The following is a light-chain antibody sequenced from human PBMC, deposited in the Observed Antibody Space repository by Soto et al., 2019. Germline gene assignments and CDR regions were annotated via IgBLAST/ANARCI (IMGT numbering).Light chain of an antibody. CDR3: SSFAGGGNPVL. Sequence: QSALTQPPSASGSLGQSVPISCTGTSSDVGGYNYVSWHQQHPGKAPKVMIYEVTKRPPGVPDRFSGSKSGNTASLTVSGLQAEDEDDYYCSSFAGGGNPVLLGGGTKLTVL. CDR2: EVT. J-gene: IGLJ2*01. V-gene: IGLV2-8*01. CDR1: SSDVGGYNY.